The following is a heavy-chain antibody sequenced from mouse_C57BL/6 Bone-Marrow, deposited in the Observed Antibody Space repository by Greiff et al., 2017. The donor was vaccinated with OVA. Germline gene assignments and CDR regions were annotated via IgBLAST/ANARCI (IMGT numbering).Heavy chain of an antibody. CDR2: INPNYGTT. CDR1: GYSFTDYN. V-gene: IGHV1-39*01. J-gene: IGHJ2*01. Sequence: EVHLVESGPELVKPGASVKISCKASGYSFTDYNMNWVKQSNGKSLEWIGVINPNYGTTSYNQKFKGKATLTVDQSSSTAYMQLNSLTSEDSAVYYCARGANPLYYFDYWGQGTTLTVSS. D-gene: IGHD3-1*01. CDR3: ARGANPLYYFDY.